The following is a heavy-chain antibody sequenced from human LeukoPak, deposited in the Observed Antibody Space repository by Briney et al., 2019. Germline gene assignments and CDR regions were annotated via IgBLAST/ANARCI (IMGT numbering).Heavy chain of an antibody. CDR3: AKDIFSLVGPRQDYYYGMDV. V-gene: IGHV3-23*01. J-gene: IGHJ6*02. Sequence: GGSLRLSCAASGFTFSSYAMSWVRQAPGKGLEWVSAISGSGGSTYYADSVKGRFTISRDNSKNTLYLQMNSLRAEDTAVYYCAKDIFSLVGPRQDYYYGMDVWGQGTTVTVSS. CDR2: ISGSGGST. D-gene: IGHD3-9*01. CDR1: GFTFSSYA.